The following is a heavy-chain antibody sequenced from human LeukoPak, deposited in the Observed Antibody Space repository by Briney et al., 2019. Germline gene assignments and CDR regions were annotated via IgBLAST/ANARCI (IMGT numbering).Heavy chain of an antibody. Sequence: SETLSLXCAVSGYSISSGYYWGWIRQPPGKGLEWIGSIYHRGNTYYNPSLKSRVTMSVDTSNNQFSLKLSSVTAADTALYYCARVDTSMIIDYRGQGTLVTVSS. D-gene: IGHD5-18*01. CDR3: ARVDTSMIIDY. V-gene: IGHV4-38-2*01. J-gene: IGHJ4*02. CDR2: IYHRGNT. CDR1: GYSISSGYY.